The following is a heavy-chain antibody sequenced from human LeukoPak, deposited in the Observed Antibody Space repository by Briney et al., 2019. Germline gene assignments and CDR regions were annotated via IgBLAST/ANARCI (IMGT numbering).Heavy chain of an antibody. Sequence: GGSLRLSCEASGFTVSSNYMSWVRQAPGKGLEWVSVIYSAGNTYYADSVKGRFTISRHNSENTLYLRMNSLRVEDTAVYFCARGGTPGYSSGRIDYWGQGTLVTVSS. V-gene: IGHV3-53*04. CDR1: GFTVSSNY. D-gene: IGHD6-19*01. CDR3: ARGGTPGYSSGRIDY. CDR2: IYSAGNT. J-gene: IGHJ4*02.